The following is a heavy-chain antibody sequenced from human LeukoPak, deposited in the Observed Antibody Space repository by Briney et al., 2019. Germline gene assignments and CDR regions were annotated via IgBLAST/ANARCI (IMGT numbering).Heavy chain of an antibody. J-gene: IGHJ4*02. CDR3: ARDAGHDPGYFDY. V-gene: IGHV3-66*01. CDR2: IYSGGST. Sequence: GGSLRLSCAASGFTFSNYAMTWVRQAPGRGLEWVSLIYSGGSTYHADSVRGRFTISRDNSKNTLYLQMNSLRAEDTAVYFCARDAGHDPGYFDYWGQGTLVTVSS. CDR1: GFTFSNYA.